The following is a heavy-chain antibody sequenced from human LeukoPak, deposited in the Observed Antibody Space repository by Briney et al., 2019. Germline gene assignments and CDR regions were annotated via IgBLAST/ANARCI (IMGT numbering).Heavy chain of an antibody. V-gene: IGHV3-30*02. CDR2: IRFDGGNK. CDR3: AKDKGRVYFGSGTYSTSLDY. J-gene: IGHJ4*02. Sequence: PGGSLRLSCEASGFTFSSFGMHWVRQAPGKGLEWVGFIRFDGGNKYSAESEKGRVTISRDECNYRLYVQMNSPRADDTAVYYCAKDKGRVYFGSGTYSTSLDYWGQGTLVTVSS. D-gene: IGHD3-10*01. CDR1: GFTFSSFG.